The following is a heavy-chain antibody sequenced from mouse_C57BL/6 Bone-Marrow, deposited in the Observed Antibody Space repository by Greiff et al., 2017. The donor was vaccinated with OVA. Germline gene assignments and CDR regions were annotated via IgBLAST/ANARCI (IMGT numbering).Heavy chain of an antibody. CDR1: GYTFTSYW. CDR3: ARRYYGSSGWYFDV. D-gene: IGHD1-1*01. Sequence: QVQLKQPGAELVKPGASVKMSCKASGYTFTSYWITWVKQRPGQGLEWIGDIYPGSGSTNYNEKFKSKATLTVDTSSSTAYMQLSSLTSEDSAVYYCARRYYGSSGWYFDVWGTGTTVTVSS. J-gene: IGHJ1*03. CDR2: IYPGSGST. V-gene: IGHV1-55*01.